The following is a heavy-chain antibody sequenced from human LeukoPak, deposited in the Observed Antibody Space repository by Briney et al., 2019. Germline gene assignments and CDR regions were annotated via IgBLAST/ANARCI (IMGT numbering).Heavy chain of an antibody. Sequence: GGSLRLSCVASGFNFNMFWMSWVRQAPGKGLEWVTNIKQDASAKFYVGSVRGRFDISRDNARKSVFLQMNSLRAEDTAVYYCARESDIVVVPGFDPWGQGTLVTVSS. D-gene: IGHD2-2*01. CDR3: ARESDIVVVPGFDP. V-gene: IGHV3-7*01. J-gene: IGHJ5*02. CDR2: IKQDASAK. CDR1: GFNFNMFW.